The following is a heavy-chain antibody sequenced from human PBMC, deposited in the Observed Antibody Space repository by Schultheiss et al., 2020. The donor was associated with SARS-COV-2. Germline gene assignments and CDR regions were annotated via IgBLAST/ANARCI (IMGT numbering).Heavy chain of an antibody. J-gene: IGHJ6*03. V-gene: IGHV3-48*01. CDR2: ISSSSSTI. CDR3: AKASGYSASGDYYTDV. Sequence: GGSLRLSCAASGFTFSSYGMHWVRQAPGKGLEWVSYISSSSSTIYYADSVKGRFTISRDNSKNTLYLQMNRLRAEDTAVYYCAKASGYSASGDYYTDVWGKGTTVTVSS. D-gene: IGHD3-3*01. CDR1: GFTFSSYG.